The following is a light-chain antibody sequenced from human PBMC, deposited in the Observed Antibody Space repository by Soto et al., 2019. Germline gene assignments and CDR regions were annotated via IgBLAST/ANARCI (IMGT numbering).Light chain of an antibody. V-gene: IGLV7-46*01. CDR2: DTS. J-gene: IGLJ2*01. CDR1: TGAVTSGHY. CDR3: ILVYSGGVV. Sequence: QAVVTQEPSLTVSPGGTVTLTCGSSTGAVTSGHYPYWFQQKPGQAPRTLIYDTSNKHSWTPARFSGSLLGGKAALTLSGAQPEDEAEYYCILVYSGGVVFXGGTQLTVL.